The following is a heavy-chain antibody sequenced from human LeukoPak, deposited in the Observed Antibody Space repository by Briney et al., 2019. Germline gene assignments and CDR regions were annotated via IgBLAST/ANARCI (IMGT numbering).Heavy chain of an antibody. J-gene: IGHJ6*02. CDR2: ISAYNGNT. CDR3: ARDGYKGTAAAGYYYYGMDV. D-gene: IGHD6-13*01. V-gene: IGHV1-18*01. CDR1: GYTFTSYG. Sequence: ASVKVSCKASGYTFTSYGISWVRQAPGQGLEWMGWISAYNGNTNYAQKLQGRVTMTTDTSTSTAYMELRSLRSDDTAVYYCARDGYKGTAAAGYYYYGMDVWGQGTTVTVSS.